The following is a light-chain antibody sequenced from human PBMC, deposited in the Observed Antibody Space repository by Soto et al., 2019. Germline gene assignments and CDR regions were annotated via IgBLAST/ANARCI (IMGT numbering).Light chain of an antibody. CDR2: GAS. Sequence: EIVLTQSPGTLSLSPGERATLSCRASQSVSSDYLAWYQQKPGQAPRLLIYGASIRATGIPDRFSGSGSGTDFTLIISRLEPEDFAVYYCQQYGSSPRVSFGGGTKVQIK. V-gene: IGKV3-20*01. CDR1: QSVSSDY. J-gene: IGKJ4*01. CDR3: QQYGSSPRVS.